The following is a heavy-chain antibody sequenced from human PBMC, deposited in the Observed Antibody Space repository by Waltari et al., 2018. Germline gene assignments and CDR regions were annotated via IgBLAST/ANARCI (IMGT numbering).Heavy chain of an antibody. J-gene: IGHJ4*02. CDR2: IKEDGSAT. D-gene: IGHD2-21*02. CDR1: GFSFRNYR. V-gene: IGHV3-7*01. Sequence: EVQLVESGGGLVQPGGSLRLSCAPAGFSFRNYRKGWVRQAPGRGLEWLANIKEDGSATSSVDSVKGRFTISRDNAKNSLYVQMNNLRAEDTAVYYCAACIEVTGAYDFWGQGSLVTVSS. CDR3: AACIEVTGAYDF.